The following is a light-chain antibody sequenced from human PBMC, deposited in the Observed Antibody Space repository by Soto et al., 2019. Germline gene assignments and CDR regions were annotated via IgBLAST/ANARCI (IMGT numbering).Light chain of an antibody. CDR1: QSVSSY. CDR2: DAS. V-gene: IGKV3-11*01. J-gene: IGKJ4*01. Sequence: EIVLTQSPATLSLSPGERATLSCRASQSVSSYLAWYQQKPGQAPRLLIYDASNRATGIPARFSGSGSGTDFPLPLTSLEPEDFAVYYCQQRSNWPSTFGGGTKVEIK. CDR3: QQRSNWPST.